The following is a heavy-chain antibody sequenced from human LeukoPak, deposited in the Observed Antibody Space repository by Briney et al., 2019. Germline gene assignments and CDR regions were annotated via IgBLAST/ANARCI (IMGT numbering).Heavy chain of an antibody. V-gene: IGHV4-4*07. J-gene: IGHJ6*02. Sequence: SETLSLTCTVSGGSISSYYWSWIRQPAGKGLEWIGRIYTSGSTNYNPSLKSRVTMSVDTSKNQFSLKLSSVTAAHTAVYYCARGHVLLWYHQPKAYYYGMDVWGQGTTVTVSS. CDR2: IYTSGST. CDR1: GGSISSYY. CDR3: ARGHVLLWYHQPKAYYYGMDV. D-gene: IGHD3-10*01.